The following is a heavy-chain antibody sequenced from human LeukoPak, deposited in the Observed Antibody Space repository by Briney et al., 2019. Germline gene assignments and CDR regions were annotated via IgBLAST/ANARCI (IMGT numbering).Heavy chain of an antibody. CDR2: IYGSGST. CDR1: GGSIGSYY. Sequence: PSETLSLTCTVSGGSIGSYYWSWIRQPAGKGLEWIGRIYGSGSTNYNPSLKSRVTMSVDTSKNQFSLNLTSVTAADTAVNYCARSAAGGWYYFDNWGQGTLVTVSS. D-gene: IGHD6-25*01. V-gene: IGHV4-4*07. CDR3: ARSAAGGWYYFDN. J-gene: IGHJ4*02.